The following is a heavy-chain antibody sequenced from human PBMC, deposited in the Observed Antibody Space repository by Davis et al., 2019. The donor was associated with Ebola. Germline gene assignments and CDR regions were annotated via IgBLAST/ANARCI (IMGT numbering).Heavy chain of an antibody. CDR1: GFTFSSYW. D-gene: IGHD6-19*01. Sequence: PGGSLRLSCAASGFTFSSYWMHWVRQAPGKGLVWVSRINSDGSSTSYADSVKGRFTISRDNAKNSLYLQMNSLRAEDTAVYYCARDGRGWSQEYYYYYYGMDVWGQGTTVTVSS. V-gene: IGHV3-74*01. CDR2: INSDGSST. CDR3: ARDGRGWSQEYYYYYYGMDV. J-gene: IGHJ6*02.